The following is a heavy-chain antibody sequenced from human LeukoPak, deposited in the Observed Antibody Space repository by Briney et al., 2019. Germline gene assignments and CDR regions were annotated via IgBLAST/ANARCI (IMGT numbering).Heavy chain of an antibody. CDR2: IYYSGST. Sequence: SETLSLTCTVSGGSFSSYQWSWIRQPPGKGLEWIGSIYYSGSTYYNPSLKSRVTISVDTSKNQFSLKLSSVTAADTAVYYCASQSNKDYWGQGTLVTVSS. D-gene: IGHD1/OR15-1a*01. V-gene: IGHV4-59*05. J-gene: IGHJ4*02. CDR3: ASQSNKDY. CDR1: GGSFSSYQ.